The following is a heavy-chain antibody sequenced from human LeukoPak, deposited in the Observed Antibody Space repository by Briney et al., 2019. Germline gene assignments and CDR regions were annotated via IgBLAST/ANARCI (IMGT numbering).Heavy chain of an antibody. J-gene: IGHJ4*02. Sequence: GASVKVSCKASGYAFTSYAMHWVRQAPGQRLEWMGWINAGNGNTKYSQKFQGRVTITRDTSASTAYMELSSLRSEDTAVYYCARANTMVRGVIPYFDYWGQGTLVTVSS. V-gene: IGHV1-3*01. D-gene: IGHD3-10*01. CDR3: ARANTMVRGVIPYFDY. CDR2: INAGNGNT. CDR1: GYAFTSYA.